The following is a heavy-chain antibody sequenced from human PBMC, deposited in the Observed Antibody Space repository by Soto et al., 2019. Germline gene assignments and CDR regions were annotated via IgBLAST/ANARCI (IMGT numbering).Heavy chain of an antibody. CDR2: INPSGGST. CDR1: GYTFTSYY. CDR3: ARAVYYDILTGYYFDY. V-gene: IGHV1-46*03. D-gene: IGHD3-9*01. Sequence: GASVKVSCKASGYTFTSYYMHWVRQAPGQGLEWMGIINPSGGSTSYAQKFQGRVTMTRDTSTSTVYMELSSLRSEDTAVYYCARAVYYDILTGYYFDYWGQGTLVTVSS. J-gene: IGHJ4*02.